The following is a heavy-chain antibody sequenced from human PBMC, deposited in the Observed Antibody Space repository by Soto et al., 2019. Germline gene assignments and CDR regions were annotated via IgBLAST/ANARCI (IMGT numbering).Heavy chain of an antibody. D-gene: IGHD1-26*01. Sequence: SETLSLTCTVSGGSISSSSYYWGWIRQPPGKGLEWIGSIYYSGSTYYNPSLKSRVTISVDTSKNQFSLKLSSVTAADTAVYYCARQNEVGGSWGNNWFDPWGQGTLVTVSS. CDR1: GGSISSSSYY. V-gene: IGHV4-39*01. J-gene: IGHJ5*02. CDR2: IYYSGST. CDR3: ARQNEVGGSWGNNWFDP.